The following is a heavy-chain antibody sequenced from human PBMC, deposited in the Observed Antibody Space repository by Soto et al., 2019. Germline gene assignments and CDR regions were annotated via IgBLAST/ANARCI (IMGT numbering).Heavy chain of an antibody. CDR2: FVPMFSSS. CDR3: ARSGGTYYFDH. D-gene: IGHD1-1*01. V-gene: IGHV1-69*01. CDR1: GTTFSTHG. Sequence: QVQLVQSGAEVRKPGSSVNVSCKASGTTFSTHGIHWVRQAPGQGLEWMGGFVPMFSSSNYAQKFQGRLTIVAHESTNSAYMELRSLRSDDSAIYYCARSGGTYYFDHWGQGTLVTVSS. J-gene: IGHJ4*02.